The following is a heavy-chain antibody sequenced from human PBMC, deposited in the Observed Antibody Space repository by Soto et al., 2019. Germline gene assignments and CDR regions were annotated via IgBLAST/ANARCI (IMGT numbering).Heavy chain of an antibody. CDR2: IIPILGIA. Sequence: ASVKVSCKASGGTFSSYTISWVRQAPGQGLEWMGRIIPILGIANYAQKFQGRVTMTTDTSTSTAYMELRSLRSDDTAVYYCARDSYGDYVSFDPWGQGTLVTVSS. D-gene: IGHD4-17*01. J-gene: IGHJ5*02. CDR1: GGTFSSYT. V-gene: IGHV1-69*04. CDR3: ARDSYGDYVSFDP.